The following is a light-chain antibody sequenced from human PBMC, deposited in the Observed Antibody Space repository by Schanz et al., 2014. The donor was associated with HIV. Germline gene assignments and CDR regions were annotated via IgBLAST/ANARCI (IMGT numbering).Light chain of an antibody. CDR3: QQYYSYST. Sequence: IQLTQSPSSLSAFVGDRVTITCRASQGISSYLAWYQQKPGKAPKVLIYAASTLQSGVPSRFSGSGSGTDFTLTISSLQPDDSATYYCQQYYSYSTFGQGTKVEIK. J-gene: IGKJ1*01. V-gene: IGKV1-9*01. CDR1: QGISSY. CDR2: AAS.